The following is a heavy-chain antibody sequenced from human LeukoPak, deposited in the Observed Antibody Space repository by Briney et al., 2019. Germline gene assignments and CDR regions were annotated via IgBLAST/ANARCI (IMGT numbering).Heavy chain of an antibody. J-gene: IGHJ6*02. CDR1: GYSISSGYY. CDR3: ARSIWSADRGMDV. V-gene: IGHV4-38-2*02. CDR2: IYHSGST. Sequence: PSETLSLTCTVSGYSISSGYYWGWIRQPPGKGLEWIGSIYHSGSTYYNPSLKSRVTISVDRSKNQFSLKLSSVTAADTAVYYCARSIWSADRGMDVWGQGTTVTVSS. D-gene: IGHD3-10*01.